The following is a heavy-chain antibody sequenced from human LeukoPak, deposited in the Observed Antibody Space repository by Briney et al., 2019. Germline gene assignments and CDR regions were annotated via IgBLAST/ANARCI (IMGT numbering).Heavy chain of an antibody. CDR1: GFTFSSYW. Sequence: PGGSLRLSCAASGFTFSSYWMHWVRHAPGKGLVWVSRIRGDGTITSYADSVKGRFTVSRDNAKTTLFLQMDSLRDGDTAVYYCARSDYFDYWGQGTPVTVSS. CDR2: IRGDGTIT. V-gene: IGHV3-74*01. J-gene: IGHJ4*02. CDR3: ARSDYFDY.